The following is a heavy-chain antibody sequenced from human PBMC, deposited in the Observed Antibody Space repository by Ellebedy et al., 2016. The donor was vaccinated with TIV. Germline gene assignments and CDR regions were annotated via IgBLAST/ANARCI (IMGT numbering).Heavy chain of an antibody. D-gene: IGHD6-19*01. Sequence: GESLKISXQGSGYSFTSYWIGWVRQMPGKGLEWMGIIYPGDSDTRYSPSFQGQVTISADKSISTAYLQWSSLKASDTAMYYCARHGESNGYSSGCDYWGQGTLVTVSS. CDR2: IYPGDSDT. V-gene: IGHV5-51*01. J-gene: IGHJ4*02. CDR3: ARHGESNGYSSGCDY. CDR1: GYSFTSYW.